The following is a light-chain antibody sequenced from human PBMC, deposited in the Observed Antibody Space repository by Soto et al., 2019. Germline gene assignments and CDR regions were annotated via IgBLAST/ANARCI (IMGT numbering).Light chain of an antibody. CDR1: SGHNTYS. CDR2: LNSDGSH. V-gene: IGLV4-69*01. CDR3: QTWGTGIWV. J-gene: IGLJ3*02. Sequence: QTVVTQSPSASASLGASVKLTCSLSSGHNTYSIAWHQQQPEKGPRYLMKLNSDGSHNMGDGLPDRFSGSSSGAERYLTISSLQSEDEADYYCQTWGTGIWVFGGGTQLTVL.